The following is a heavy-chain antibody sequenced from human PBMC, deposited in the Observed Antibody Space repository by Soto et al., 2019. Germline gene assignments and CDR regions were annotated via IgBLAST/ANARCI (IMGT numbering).Heavy chain of an antibody. D-gene: IGHD2-2*01. CDR3: ARSQGSSTSLEIYYYYYYGMGV. J-gene: IGHJ6*02. CDR1: GGTFSSYA. Sequence: QVQLVQSGAEVKKPGSSVKVSCKASGGTFSSYAISWVRQAPGQGLEWMGGIIPISGTANYAQKFQGRVTITADESTSTAYMELSSLRSEDTAVYYCARSQGSSTSLEIYYYYYYGMGVWGQGTTATVSS. CDR2: IIPISGTA. V-gene: IGHV1-69*01.